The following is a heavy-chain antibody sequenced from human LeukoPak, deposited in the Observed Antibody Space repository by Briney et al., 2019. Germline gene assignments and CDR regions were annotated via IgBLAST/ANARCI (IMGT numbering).Heavy chain of an antibody. CDR3: AKFLVGATYNDY. V-gene: IGHV3-7*01. Sequence: GGSLRLSCATSRFIFSSYWMTWVRRTPGKGLEWVASINQDGSDKYYVDSVKGRFTISRDNAKKSLYLEMSSLRAEDTAVYYCAKFLVGATYNDYWGQGTLVTVSS. J-gene: IGHJ4*02. CDR2: INQDGSDK. D-gene: IGHD1-26*01. CDR1: RFIFSSYW.